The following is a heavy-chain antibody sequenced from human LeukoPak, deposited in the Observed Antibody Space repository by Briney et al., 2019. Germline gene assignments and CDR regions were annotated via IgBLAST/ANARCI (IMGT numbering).Heavy chain of an antibody. CDR1: GGSISSYY. J-gene: IGHJ4*02. CDR3: ARGGSGYSGYDLFDY. V-gene: IGHV4-59*12. Sequence: SETLSLTCTVSGGSISSYYWSWIRQPPGKGLEWIGYIYYSGSTNYNPSLKSRVTISVDTSKNQFSLKLSSVTAADTAVYYCARGGSGYSGYDLFDYWGQGTLVTVSS. CDR2: IYYSGST. D-gene: IGHD5-12*01.